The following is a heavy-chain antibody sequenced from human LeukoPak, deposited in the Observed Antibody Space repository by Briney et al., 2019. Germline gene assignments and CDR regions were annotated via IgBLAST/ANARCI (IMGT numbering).Heavy chain of an antibody. V-gene: IGHV5-51*01. D-gene: IGHD6-13*01. Sequence: GESLKIFCKGAGYSFTSYWIGWVRQMPGKGLEWMGIIYPGDSDTRYSPSFQGQVTISADKSIGTAYLQWSSLKASDTAMYYCARSSSSWTDPNDYWGQGTLVTASS. CDR1: GYSFTSYW. CDR3: ARSSSSWTDPNDY. J-gene: IGHJ4*02. CDR2: IYPGDSDT.